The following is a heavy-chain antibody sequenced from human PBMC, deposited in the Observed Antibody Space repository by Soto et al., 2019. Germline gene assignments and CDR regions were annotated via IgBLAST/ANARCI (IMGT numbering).Heavy chain of an antibody. CDR3: TRDRWEYYYDSSGYYGYFQH. Sequence: PGGSLRLSCTASGFTFGDYAMSWFRQAPGKGLEWVGFIRSKAYGGTTEYAASVKGRFTISRDDSKSIAYLQMNSLKTEDTAVYYCTRDRWEYYYDSSGYYGYFQHWGQGTLATVSS. CDR1: GFTFGDYA. D-gene: IGHD3-22*01. CDR2: IRSKAYGGTT. V-gene: IGHV3-49*03. J-gene: IGHJ1*01.